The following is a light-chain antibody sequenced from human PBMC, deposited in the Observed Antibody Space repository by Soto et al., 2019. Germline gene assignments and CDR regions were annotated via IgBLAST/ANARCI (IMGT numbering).Light chain of an antibody. CDR2: WAS. V-gene: IGKV4-1*01. J-gene: IGKJ2*01. CDR3: QQYHSTPYT. Sequence: DIAMTQSPDSLAVSLGERATINCKSSQSVLYSSNNKNYLAWYQQKPGQPPKLLIYWASTRESGVPDRFSGSGSGTDFTLTISSLQAEDVAVYYCQQYHSTPYTFGQGTKLEIK. CDR1: QSVLYSSNNKNY.